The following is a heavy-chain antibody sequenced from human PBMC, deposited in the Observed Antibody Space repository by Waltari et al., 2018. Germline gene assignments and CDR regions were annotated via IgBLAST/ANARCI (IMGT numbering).Heavy chain of an antibody. J-gene: IGHJ4*02. CDR1: GFTFSDHS. CDR2: TRNKANSYTT. D-gene: IGHD1-26*01. Sequence: EVQLVESGGGLVQPGGSLRLSCSASGFTFSDHSMDWVRPATGKGMEWVGRTRNKANSYTTEYAASVKGRFTISRDDSKNSLYLQMNSLKTEDTAVYYCASGRMGAPPHNFDYWGQGTLVTVSS. V-gene: IGHV3-72*01. CDR3: ASGRMGAPPHNFDY.